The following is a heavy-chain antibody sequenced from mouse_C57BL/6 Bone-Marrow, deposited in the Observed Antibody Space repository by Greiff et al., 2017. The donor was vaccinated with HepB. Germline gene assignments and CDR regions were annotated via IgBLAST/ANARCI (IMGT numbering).Heavy chain of an antibody. V-gene: IGHV1-72*01. Sequence: QVQLQQPVAELVKPGASVKLSCKASGYTFTSYWMHWVKQRPGRGLEWIGRIDPNSGGTKYNEKFKSKATLTVDKPSSTAYMQLSSLTSEDSAVYYCARSNDGYYTYWYFDVWGTGTTVTVSS. CDR2: IDPNSGGT. CDR1: GYTFTSYW. CDR3: ARSNDGYYTYWYFDV. J-gene: IGHJ1*03. D-gene: IGHD2-3*01.